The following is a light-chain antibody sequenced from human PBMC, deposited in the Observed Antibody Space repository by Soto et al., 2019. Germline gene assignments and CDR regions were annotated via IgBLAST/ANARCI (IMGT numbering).Light chain of an antibody. CDR2: EVN. J-gene: IGLJ1*01. V-gene: IGLV2-14*01. CDR1: SSDVGDYNY. CDR3: SSYTSSGTLV. Sequence: QSALTQPASVSGSPGQSITISCTGTSSDVGDYNYVTWYQQHPGRAPKVIISEVNNRPSGVSNRFSGSKSGNTASLTISGLQAEDEADYYCSSYTSSGTLVFGTGTKVTVL.